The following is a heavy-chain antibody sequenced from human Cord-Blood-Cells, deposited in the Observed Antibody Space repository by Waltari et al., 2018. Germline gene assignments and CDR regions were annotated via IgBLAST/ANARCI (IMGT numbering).Heavy chain of an antibody. V-gene: IGHV4-34*01. CDR3: ARGGEDNWFDP. D-gene: IGHD3-10*01. CDR1: AGSFSGYY. CDR2: INHSGST. Sequence: QVQLQQWGPGLLKPSDTLSPTRAVYAGSFSGYYCSLIRQPPGKGLEWIGEINHSGSTNYNPSLKSRVTISVDTSKNQFSLKLSSVTAADTAVYYCARGGEDNWFDPWGQGTLVTVSS. J-gene: IGHJ5*02.